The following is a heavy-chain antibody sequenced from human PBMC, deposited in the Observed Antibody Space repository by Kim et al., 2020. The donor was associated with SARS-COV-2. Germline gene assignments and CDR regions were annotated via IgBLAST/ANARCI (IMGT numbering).Heavy chain of an antibody. CDR3: AREGGDILTGFDY. Sequence: YEDSVKGRLTTYRDNSKNTLYLQMNSRRAEDTAVYYWAREGGDILTGFDYWGQGTLVTVSS. J-gene: IGHJ4*02. V-gene: IGHV3-30*01. D-gene: IGHD3-9*01.